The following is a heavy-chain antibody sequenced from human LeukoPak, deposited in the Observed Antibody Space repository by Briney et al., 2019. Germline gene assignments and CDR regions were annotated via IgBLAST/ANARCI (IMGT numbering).Heavy chain of an antibody. CDR1: GFTFDDYA. CDR2: ISWDGGST. Sequence: GGSLRLSCAASGFTFDDYAMHWVRQAPGKGLEWVSLISWDGGSTYYADSVKGRFTISRDNLKDTLNLQMNSLRGEDTAVYYCAKDESRGSPNFFDYWGQGTLVTVSS. CDR3: AKDESRGSPNFFDY. D-gene: IGHD1-26*01. V-gene: IGHV3-43D*03. J-gene: IGHJ4*02.